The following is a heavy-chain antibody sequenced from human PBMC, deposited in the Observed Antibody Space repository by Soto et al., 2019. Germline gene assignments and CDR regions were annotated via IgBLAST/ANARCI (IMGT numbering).Heavy chain of an antibody. Sequence: XETLSLTCTVSGGSISSSSYYLGWIRQPPGKGLEWIGSIYYSGSTYYNPSLKSRVTISVDTSKNQFSLKLSSVTAADTAVYYCARQGYSSGWYGYYYYYGMDVWGQGTTVIVSS. CDR3: ARQGYSSGWYGYYYYYGMDV. J-gene: IGHJ6*02. CDR2: IYYSGST. D-gene: IGHD6-19*01. CDR1: GGSISSSSYY. V-gene: IGHV4-39*01.